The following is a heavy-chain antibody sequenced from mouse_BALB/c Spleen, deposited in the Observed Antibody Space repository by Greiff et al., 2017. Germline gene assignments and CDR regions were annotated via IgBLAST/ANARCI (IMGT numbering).Heavy chain of an antibody. V-gene: IGHV5-12-1*01. CDR3: ARGYYY. CDR2: ISSGSSTI. Sequence: EVMLVESGGGLVKPGGSLKLSCAASGFAFSSYDMSWVRQTPEKRLEWVAYISSGSSTIYYADTVKGRFTISRDNPKNTLFLQMTSLRSEDTAMYYCARGYYYWGQGTSVTVSS. J-gene: IGHJ4*01. D-gene: IGHD1-2*01. CDR1: GFAFSSYD.